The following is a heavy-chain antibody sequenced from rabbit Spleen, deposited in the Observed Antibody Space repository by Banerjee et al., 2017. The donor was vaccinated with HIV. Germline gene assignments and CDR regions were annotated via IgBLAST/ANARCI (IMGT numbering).Heavy chain of an antibody. D-gene: IGHD1-1*01. CDR1: GFDFSSYY. CDR2: IDPFFGST. Sequence: QLKESGGGLVQPGGSLKLSCKASGFDFSSYYVSWVRQAPGKGLEWIGYIDPFFGSTYYATWVNGRFTISSHNAQNTLYLQLNSLTAADTATYFCARDASSSAYYTFDLWGPGTLVTVS. V-gene: IGHV1S7*01. CDR3: ARDASSSAYYTFDL. J-gene: IGHJ4*01.